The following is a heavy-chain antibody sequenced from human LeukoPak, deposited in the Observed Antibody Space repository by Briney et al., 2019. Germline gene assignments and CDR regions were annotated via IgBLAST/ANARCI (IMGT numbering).Heavy chain of an antibody. CDR2: IYTSGSP. D-gene: IGHD3-10*01. CDR3: ARDFFNYYGSGSYSIHGMDV. J-gene: IGHJ6*02. CDR1: GGSISSYY. V-gene: IGHV4-4*07. Sequence: SETLPLTCTVPGGSISSYYWICIRQPAGKGLEWIGRIYTSGSPNSNPSLKSRVTMSVDTSKNQFSLKLSSLTAADTAVYYCARDFFNYYGSGSYSIHGMDVWGQGITVIVSS.